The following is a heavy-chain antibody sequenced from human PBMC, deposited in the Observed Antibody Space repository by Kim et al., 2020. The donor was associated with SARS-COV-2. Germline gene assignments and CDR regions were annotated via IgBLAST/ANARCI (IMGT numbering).Heavy chain of an antibody. V-gene: IGHV4-31*03. CDR3: AKGDTIFGVVINAFDI. J-gene: IGHJ3*02. Sequence: SETLSLTCTVSGGSISSGGYYWSWIRQHPGKGLEWIGYIYYSGSTYYNPSLKSRVTISVDTSKKQFSLKLSSVTAADTAVYYCAKGDTIFGVVINAFDIWGQGTMVTVSS. D-gene: IGHD3-3*01. CDR1: GGSISSGGYY. CDR2: IYYSGST.